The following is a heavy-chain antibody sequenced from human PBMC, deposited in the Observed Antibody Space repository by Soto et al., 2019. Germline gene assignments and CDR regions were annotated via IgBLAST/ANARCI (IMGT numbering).Heavy chain of an antibody. V-gene: IGHV5-51*01. CDR2: IYPGDSDT. CDR3: ARGGGYCSGGSCYSQFYYYGMDV. D-gene: IGHD2-15*01. Sequence: GESLKISCKGSGYSFTSYWIGWVRQMPGKGLEWMGIIYPGDSDTRYSPSFQGQVTISADKSTTTAFLRWSRLRAADTAIYYCARGGGYCSGGSCYSQFYYYGMDVWGQGTTVTVSS. J-gene: IGHJ6*02. CDR1: GYSFTSYW.